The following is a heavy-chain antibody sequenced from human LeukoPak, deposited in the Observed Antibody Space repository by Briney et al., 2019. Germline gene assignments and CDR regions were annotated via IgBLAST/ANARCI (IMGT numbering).Heavy chain of an antibody. D-gene: IGHD5-24*01. Sequence: PSETLSLTCAVYGGSFSGYYWSWIRQPPGKGLEWTGEINHSGSTNYNPSLKSRVTISVDTSKNQFSLKLSSVTAADTAVYYCARVGDGHNVDYWGQGTLVTVSS. J-gene: IGHJ4*02. V-gene: IGHV4-34*01. CDR2: INHSGST. CDR1: GGSFSGYY. CDR3: ARVGDGHNVDY.